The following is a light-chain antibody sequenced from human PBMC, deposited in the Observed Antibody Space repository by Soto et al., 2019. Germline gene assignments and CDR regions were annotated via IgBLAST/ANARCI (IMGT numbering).Light chain of an antibody. V-gene: IGKV3-20*01. CDR1: QSVSSNY. CDR3: QHYGSSRT. CDR2: GAT. J-gene: IGKJ1*01. Sequence: EIVLSQSPGPLSLSPREKATHSCKPSQSVSSNYLAWYQQKPGQAPRLVIYGATSRATGIPDRFSGSGSGTDFTLTISRLEPEDFAVYYCQHYGSSRTFGQGTKVDIK.